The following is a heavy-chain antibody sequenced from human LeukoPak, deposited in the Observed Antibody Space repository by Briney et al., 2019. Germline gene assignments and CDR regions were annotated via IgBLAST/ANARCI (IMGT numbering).Heavy chain of an antibody. D-gene: IGHD2-21*01. J-gene: IGHJ4*02. CDR2: VYDSGST. V-gene: IGHV4-59*11. Sequence: SETLSLTCTVSGASISNHYWNWVRQSPGKGLEWIGYVYDSGSTNYNPSLKSRVTISVDTSKNQFSLKLSPVTAAGTAVYYCARLVAYCDKTSCSGSWGQGTLVTVSS. CDR3: ARLVAYCDKTSCSGS. CDR1: GASISNHY.